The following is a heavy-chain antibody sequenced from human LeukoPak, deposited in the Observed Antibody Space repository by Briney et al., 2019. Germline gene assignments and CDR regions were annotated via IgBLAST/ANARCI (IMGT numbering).Heavy chain of an antibody. V-gene: IGHV4-59*01. CDR3: ARGISGSYSNWFDP. J-gene: IGHJ5*02. CDR1: GGSISSYY. CDR2: IYYSGST. Sequence: PSETLSLTCTVSGGSISSYYWSWIRQPPGKGLEWIGYIYYSGSTNYNPSLKSRVTMSVDTSKNQFSLKLSSVTAADTAVYYCARGISGSYSNWFDPWGQGTLVTVSS. D-gene: IGHD1-26*01.